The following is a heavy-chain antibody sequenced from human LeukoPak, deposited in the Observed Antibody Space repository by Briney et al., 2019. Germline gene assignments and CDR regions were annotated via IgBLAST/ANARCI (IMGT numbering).Heavy chain of an antibody. CDR3: AKALEGPNWFDP. Sequence: GASLRLSCAASGFTFSSYAMSWVRQAPGKGLEWVSAISGSGGSTYYADSVKGRFTISRDNSKNTLYLQMNNLRAEDTAVYYCAKALEGPNWFDPWGQGTLVTVSS. CDR1: GFTFSSYA. CDR2: ISGSGGST. V-gene: IGHV3-23*01. J-gene: IGHJ5*02.